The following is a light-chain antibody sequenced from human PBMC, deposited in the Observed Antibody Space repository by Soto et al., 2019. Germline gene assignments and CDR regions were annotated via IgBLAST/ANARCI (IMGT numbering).Light chain of an antibody. CDR1: QSVSTN. Sequence: EIVVTQSPATLSVSPGERTTLSCRASQSVSTNLAWYQQKPGQASRLLIYGASTRATGIPARFSGSRSGTEFTLTISSLQSEDFAVYYCQQDNEWPLTFGGGTNVDIK. CDR2: GAS. CDR3: QQDNEWPLT. V-gene: IGKV3-15*01. J-gene: IGKJ4*01.